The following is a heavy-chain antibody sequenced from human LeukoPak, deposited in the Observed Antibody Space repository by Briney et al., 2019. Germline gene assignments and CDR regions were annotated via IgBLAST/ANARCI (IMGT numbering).Heavy chain of an antibody. CDR2: INPSGGST. D-gene: IGHD6-13*01. V-gene: IGHV1-46*01. CDR1: GYTFTCYY. CDR3: ARSVVIAAAGTFDY. J-gene: IGHJ4*02. Sequence: ASMKDSCKASGYTFTCYYIHWIPQAPGQGLEWMGIINPSGGSTSYAQKFQGRVTMTRDTSTSTLHMELSCLRSEDTAVYYCARSVVIAAAGTFDYWGQGTLVTVSS.